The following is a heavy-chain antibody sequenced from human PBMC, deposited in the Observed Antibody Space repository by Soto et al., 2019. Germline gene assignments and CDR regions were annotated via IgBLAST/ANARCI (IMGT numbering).Heavy chain of an antibody. CDR3: AREGPAPYYYYGMDG. Sequence: QVQLVQSGGEVKKPGASVKVSCKTSGYSFTPYGISWVRQAPGQGLEWMGWISGYNGHTNYAQKFQGRGTMTTDTATSTAYRELRSLRSDDTAVYYCAREGPAPYYYYGMDGWGQGSTVAVSS. CDR2: ISGYNGHT. V-gene: IGHV1-18*01. CDR1: GYSFTPYG. J-gene: IGHJ6*02.